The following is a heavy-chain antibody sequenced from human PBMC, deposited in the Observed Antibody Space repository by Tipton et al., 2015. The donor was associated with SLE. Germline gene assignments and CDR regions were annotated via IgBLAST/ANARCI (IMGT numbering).Heavy chain of an antibody. Sequence: TLSLTCTVSGDSTTSRYWNWIRQAPGKGLEYIGYISNSGSTNYNPSLKSRVTISVDTSKNQFSLKLSSVTAADTAVYYCARPVEKTTTPFDSWGQGTLVTVSS. CDR3: ARPVEKTTTPFDS. CDR1: GDSTTSRY. D-gene: IGHD5-24*01. V-gene: IGHV4-59*08. CDR2: ISNSGST. J-gene: IGHJ4*02.